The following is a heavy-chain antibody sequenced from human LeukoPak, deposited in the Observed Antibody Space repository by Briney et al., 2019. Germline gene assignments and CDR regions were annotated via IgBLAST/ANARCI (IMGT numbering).Heavy chain of an antibody. CDR1: GFIFSSYA. J-gene: IGHJ4*02. Sequence: GGSLRLSCAASGFIFSSYAMSWVRQAPGKGLEWVSSLSGNGGDPYYADSVKGRFTISRDNAKNSLYLQVNSLRAEDTAVYYCARGQVTGDDELFDYWGQGTLVTVSS. V-gene: IGHV3-23*01. CDR2: LSGNGGDP. D-gene: IGHD7-27*01. CDR3: ARGQVTGDDELFDY.